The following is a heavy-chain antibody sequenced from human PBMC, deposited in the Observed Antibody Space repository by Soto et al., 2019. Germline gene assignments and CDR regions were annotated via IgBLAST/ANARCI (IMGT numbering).Heavy chain of an antibody. J-gene: IGHJ5*02. CDR2: LKSRSDGGTS. CDR3: TTDDGVTVYPLFWA. V-gene: IGHV3-15*01. D-gene: IGHD2-8*02. Sequence: EVQLVESGGGLVKPGGALRLSCAASGITISNAWMGWVRQAPGKGLEWVGRLKSRSDGGTSDYAAPVKGRFSISRDESKNTLYLQMHSLKTEDTAMYHCTTDDGVTVYPLFWAWGQGTLVTVSS. CDR1: GITISNAW.